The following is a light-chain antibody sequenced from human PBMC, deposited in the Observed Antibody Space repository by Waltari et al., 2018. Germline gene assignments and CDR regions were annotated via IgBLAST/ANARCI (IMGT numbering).Light chain of an antibody. Sequence: SSELTQDHAVSVAMGQPVRITCQGDSLRSYYASCYQQRPGQAPILVIYDKNNRPSGVPDRFSGSSSHNTGSLTITGAQAEDEASYYCHSRDASGVAGSFGGGTKLTVL. CDR1: SLRSYY. V-gene: IGLV3-19*01. CDR2: DKN. CDR3: HSRDASGVAGS. J-gene: IGLJ2*01.